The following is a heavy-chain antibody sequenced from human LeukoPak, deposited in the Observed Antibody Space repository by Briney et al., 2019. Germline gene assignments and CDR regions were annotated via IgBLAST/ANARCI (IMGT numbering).Heavy chain of an antibody. D-gene: IGHD4-17*01. CDR2: INPNSGGT. J-gene: IGHJ2*01. Sequence: ASVKVSCKASGYTFTGYYMHWVRQAPGPGLEWMGRINPNSGGTNYAQKFQGRVTMTRDTSISTAYMELSRLRSDDTAVYYRARGSDYGDYWYFDLWGRGTLVTVSS. V-gene: IGHV1-2*06. CDR3: ARGSDYGDYWYFDL. CDR1: GYTFTGYY.